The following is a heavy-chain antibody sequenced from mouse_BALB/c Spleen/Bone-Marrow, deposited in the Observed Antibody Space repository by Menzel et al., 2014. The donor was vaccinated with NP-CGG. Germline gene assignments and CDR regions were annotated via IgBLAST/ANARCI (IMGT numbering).Heavy chain of an antibody. CDR3: GRYGYDAMDF. CDR2: IHPYNGDT. V-gene: IGHV1-37*01. J-gene: IGHJ4*01. D-gene: IGHD2-10*02. CDR1: GYTFTEYT. Sequence: QLQESGPELVKPGASVKISCQTSGYTFTEYTMHWVKQSHGKSLEWIGRIHPYNGDTFYNQKFKVKATLTVDKSSNTARMELLSLTSEDSAVYYCGRYGYDAMDFWGQGTSVTVSS.